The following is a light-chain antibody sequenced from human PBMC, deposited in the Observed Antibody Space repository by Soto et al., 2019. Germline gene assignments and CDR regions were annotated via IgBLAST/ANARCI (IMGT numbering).Light chain of an antibody. V-gene: IGLV2-23*01. CDR3: CSYAGSGTWV. Sequence: QSALTQPASVSGSPGQSSTISCTGTSSDVGTYNLVSWYQQHPGKAPKLMIYEGSKRPSGVSNRYSGSKSGNTASLTISGLQAEDEADYYCCSYAGSGTWVFGGGTKLTVL. J-gene: IGLJ3*02. CDR1: SSDVGTYNL. CDR2: EGS.